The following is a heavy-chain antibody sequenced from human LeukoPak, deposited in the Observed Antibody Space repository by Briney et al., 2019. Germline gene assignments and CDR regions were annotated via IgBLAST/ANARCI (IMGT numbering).Heavy chain of an antibody. J-gene: IGHJ6*03. CDR1: GFTFSNYW. V-gene: IGHV3-7*01. CDR2: IDQDGSEK. Sequence: RGSLRLSCAASGFTFSNYWMTWVRQAPGKGLEWVANIDQDGSEKYVDSVKGRFTISRDNAKNSLYLQMNSLRAEDTAVYYCARGAYYYYYMDVWGKGTTVTVSS. CDR3: ARGAYYYYYMDV.